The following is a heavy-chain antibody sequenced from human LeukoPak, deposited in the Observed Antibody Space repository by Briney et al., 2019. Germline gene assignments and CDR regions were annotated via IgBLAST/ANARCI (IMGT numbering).Heavy chain of an antibody. CDR1: GGSISPYY. J-gene: IGHJ4*02. V-gene: IGHV4-59*01. D-gene: IGHD2-21*01. CDR2: IYYSGST. Sequence: SETLSLTCTVSGGSISPYYWSWIRQPPGKGLEWIGYIYYSGSTNYNPSLKSRVTISLDTSKNQFSLKLSSVTAADTAVYYCAKSTGLLEKWGQGTLVTVSS. CDR3: AKSTGLLEK.